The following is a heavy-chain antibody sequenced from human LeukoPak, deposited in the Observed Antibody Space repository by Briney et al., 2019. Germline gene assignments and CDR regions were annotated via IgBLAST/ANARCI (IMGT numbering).Heavy chain of an antibody. CDR2: ISGSGGST. CDR3: AKDLWVTSVEH. Sequence: GGSLRLSCAASGFTFSSYAMSWVRQAPGKGLEWVPAISGSGGSTYYADSVKGRFTISRDNSKNTLYLQMNSLRAEDTAVYYCAKDLWVTSVEHWGQGTLVTVSS. J-gene: IGHJ1*01. CDR1: GFTFSSYA. V-gene: IGHV3-23*01. D-gene: IGHD5-18*01.